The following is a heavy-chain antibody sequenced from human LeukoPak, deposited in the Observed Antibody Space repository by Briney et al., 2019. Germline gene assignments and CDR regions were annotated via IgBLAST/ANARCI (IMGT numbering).Heavy chain of an antibody. V-gene: IGHV4-34*01. Sequence: PSETLSLTCAFYGGSFSGYYWSWIRQPPGKGLEWIGEINHSGSTNYNPSLKSRVTISVDTSKNQFSLKLSSVTAADTAVYYCARAGVTTVTPYYFDYWGQGTLVTVSS. CDR3: ARAGVTTVTPYYFDY. CDR1: GGSFSGYY. D-gene: IGHD4-17*01. CDR2: INHSGST. J-gene: IGHJ4*02.